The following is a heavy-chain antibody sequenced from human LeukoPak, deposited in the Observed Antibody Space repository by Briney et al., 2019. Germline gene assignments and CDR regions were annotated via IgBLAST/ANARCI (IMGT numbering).Heavy chain of an antibody. D-gene: IGHD6-19*01. J-gene: IGHJ4*02. CDR2: ISSSSSYI. CDR3: ARDRVAVACTRYLDY. Sequence: GGSLRLSCAASGFTFSSYSMNWVRQARGKGLEWVSSISSSSSYIYYADSVKGRFTISRDNAKNSLYLQMNSLRAEVTAVYYCARDRVAVACTRYLDYWGQGTLVTVSS. CDR1: GFTFSSYS. V-gene: IGHV3-21*01.